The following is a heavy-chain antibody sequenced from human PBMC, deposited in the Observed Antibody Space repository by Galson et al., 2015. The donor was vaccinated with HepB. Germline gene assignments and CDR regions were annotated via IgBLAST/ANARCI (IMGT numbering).Heavy chain of an antibody. D-gene: IGHD6-19*01. Sequence: SLRLSCAASGFTFSSYAMHWVRQAPGKGLEWVADISYDGSNKYYADSVKGRFTISRDNSKNTLYLQMNSLRAEDTAVYYCARGIADIAVAGVDYWGQGTLVTVSS. CDR2: ISYDGSNK. J-gene: IGHJ4*02. V-gene: IGHV3-30-3*01. CDR1: GFTFSSYA. CDR3: ARGIADIAVAGVDY.